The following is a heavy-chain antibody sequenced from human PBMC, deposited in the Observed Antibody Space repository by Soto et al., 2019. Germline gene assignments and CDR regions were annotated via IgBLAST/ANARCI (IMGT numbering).Heavy chain of an antibody. CDR2: LTGSGGAI. CDR1: GFTFSNYA. J-gene: IGHJ4*02. D-gene: IGHD6-13*01. V-gene: IGHV3-23*01. CDR3: AKEGSVTAALDY. Sequence: EVQLLESGGGLVQPGGSLRLSCAASGFTFSNYAMSWVRQAPGKGLEWVSGLTGSGGAIYYADSVKGRLTISRDNSNNTLYLQMNSLRAEDTAVYYCAKEGSVTAALDYWGQGILVTVSS.